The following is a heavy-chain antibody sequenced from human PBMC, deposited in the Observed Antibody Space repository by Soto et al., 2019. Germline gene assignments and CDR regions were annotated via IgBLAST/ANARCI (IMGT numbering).Heavy chain of an antibody. V-gene: IGHV3-74*01. CDR1: GFTFSNYW. CDR2: INNDGSGI. Sequence: GGSLRLSCAASGFTFSNYWLHWVRRAPGTGLVWLSRINNDGSGIVYVDSVKGRFTFSRDNAKSTVYLQMNSLTAEDTAVYYCVRGSGGPESWGQGTLVTVSS. CDR3: VRGSGGPES. J-gene: IGHJ5*02.